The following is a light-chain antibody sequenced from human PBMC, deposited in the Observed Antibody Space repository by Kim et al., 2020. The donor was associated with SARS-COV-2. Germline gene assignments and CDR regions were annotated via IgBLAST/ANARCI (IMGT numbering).Light chain of an antibody. CDR3: ATWDDRLNGWV. CDR2: FDD. J-gene: IGLJ3*02. CDR1: SSNIGNSA. V-gene: IGLV1-36*01. Sequence: QSVLTQPPSVSAAPRQRVTISCSGSSSNIGNSAVNWYQQFPGKAPKLLIYFDDLLPSGVSARFSGSKSGTSASLAISGLQSEDEADYFCATWDDRLNGWVFGGGTKLTVL.